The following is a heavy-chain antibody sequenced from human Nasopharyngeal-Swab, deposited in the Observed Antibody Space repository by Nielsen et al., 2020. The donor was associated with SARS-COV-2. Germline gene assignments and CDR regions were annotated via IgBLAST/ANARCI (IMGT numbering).Heavy chain of an antibody. CDR2: IKQDGSEK. D-gene: IGHD6-13*01. J-gene: IGHJ6*03. V-gene: IGHV3-7*01. CDR1: GFTFSSYS. CDR3: ARRAGYSSSWLYYYYYYMDV. Sequence: GGSLRLSCAASGFTFSSYSMNWVRQAPGKGLEWVANIKQDGSEKYYVDSVKGRFTISRDNAKNSLYLQMNSLRAEDTAVYYCARRAGYSSSWLYYYYYYMDVWGKGTTVTVSS.